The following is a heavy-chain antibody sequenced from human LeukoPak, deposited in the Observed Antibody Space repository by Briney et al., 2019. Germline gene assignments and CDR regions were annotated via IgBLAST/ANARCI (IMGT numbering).Heavy chain of an antibody. Sequence: ASVKVSCKASGYTFTSYGISWVRQAPGQGLEWMGWISAYNGNTNYAQKLQGRVTMTTDTSTSTAYMELRSLRSDDTAVYYCARERGLLWFGESYYYGMDVWGQGTTVTVSS. CDR3: ARERGLLWFGESYYYGMDV. CDR2: ISAYNGNT. V-gene: IGHV1-18*01. D-gene: IGHD3-10*01. J-gene: IGHJ6*02. CDR1: GYTFTSYG.